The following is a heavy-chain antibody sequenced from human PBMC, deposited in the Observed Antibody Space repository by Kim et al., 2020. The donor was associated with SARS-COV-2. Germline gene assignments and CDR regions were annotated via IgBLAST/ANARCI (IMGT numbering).Heavy chain of an antibody. D-gene: IGHD6-19*01. V-gene: IGHV3-30*18. Sequence: GGSLRLSCAASGFTFSSYGMHWVRQAPGKGLEWVAVISYDGSNKYYADSVKGRFTISRDNSKNTLYLQMNSLRAEDTAVYYCAKEDSSGWYPGASFDYWGQGTLVTVSS. CDR2: ISYDGSNK. CDR3: AKEDSSGWYPGASFDY. J-gene: IGHJ4*02. CDR1: GFTFSSYG.